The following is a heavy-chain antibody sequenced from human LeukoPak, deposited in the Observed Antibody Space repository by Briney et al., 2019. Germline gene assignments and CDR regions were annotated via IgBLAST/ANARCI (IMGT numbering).Heavy chain of an antibody. CDR3: ARYCSSTTCYTRGGDY. CDR2: IYHTGNT. V-gene: IGHV4-38-2*02. J-gene: IGHJ4*02. D-gene: IGHD2-2*02. CDR1: GYSITSGYY. Sequence: PSETLSLTCSVSGYSITSGYYWGWIRQPPGKGLEWIGSIYHTGNTFYDPSFNSRVTISVGTSKNQFSLSLSSVTAADTAVYYCARYCSSTTCYTRGGDYWGQGTLVTVSS.